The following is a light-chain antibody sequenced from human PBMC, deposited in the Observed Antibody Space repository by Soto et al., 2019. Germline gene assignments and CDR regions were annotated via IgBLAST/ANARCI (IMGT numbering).Light chain of an antibody. Sequence: DIQMTQSPSTVSASVGDRITITCRASQSINTWLAWYRQRPGEAPQLLIYDVSTLAMGVPSRFSCSGSRTDFTLSISRLQPDDFATFYCQQYQTYSRTFGQGTKVEVK. J-gene: IGKJ1*01. CDR3: QQYQTYSRT. V-gene: IGKV1-5*01. CDR1: QSINTW. CDR2: DVS.